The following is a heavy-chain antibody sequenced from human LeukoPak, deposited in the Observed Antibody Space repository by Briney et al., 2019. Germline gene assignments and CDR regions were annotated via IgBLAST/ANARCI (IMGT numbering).Heavy chain of an antibody. V-gene: IGHV1-2*02. CDR3: AGVKIQLWRTAGAYYYGMDV. CDR2: INPNSGGT. CDR1: GYTFTGYY. D-gene: IGHD5-18*01. J-gene: IGHJ6*02. Sequence: ASVKVSCRASGYTFTGYYMHWVRQAPGQGLEWMGWINPNSGGTNYAQKFQGRVTMTRDTSISTAYMELSRLRSDDTAVYYCAGVKIQLWRTAGAYYYGMDVWGQGTTVTVSS.